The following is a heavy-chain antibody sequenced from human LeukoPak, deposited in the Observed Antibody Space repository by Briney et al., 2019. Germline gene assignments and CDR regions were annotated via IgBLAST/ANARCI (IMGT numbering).Heavy chain of an antibody. J-gene: IGHJ2*01. Sequence: SSETLSLTCAVYGGSFSGYYWSWIRQPPGKGLEWIGEINHSGSTNYNPSLKSRVTISVDTSKNQFSLKLSSVTAADTAVYYCARGTRYCSSTSCYRANWYFDLWGRGTLVTVSS. CDR3: ARGTRYCSSTSCYRANWYFDL. CDR1: GGSFSGYY. D-gene: IGHD2-2*01. CDR2: INHSGST. V-gene: IGHV4-34*01.